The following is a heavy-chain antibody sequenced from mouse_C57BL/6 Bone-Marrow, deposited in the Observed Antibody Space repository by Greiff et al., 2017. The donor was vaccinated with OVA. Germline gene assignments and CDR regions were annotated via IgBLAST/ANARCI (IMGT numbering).Heavy chain of an antibody. J-gene: IGHJ3*01. CDR3: ARDLNWAWFAY. V-gene: IGHV7-1*01. CDR1: GFTFSDFY. CDR2: SRNTANDYTT. D-gene: IGHD4-1*01. Sequence: EVNLVESGGGLVQSGRSLRLSCATSGFTFSDFYMEWVRPAPGKGLEWIAASRNTANDYTTEYSASVKGRFIVSRDTSQSILYLQMNALRAEDTAIYCGARDLNWAWFAYWGQGTLVTVSA.